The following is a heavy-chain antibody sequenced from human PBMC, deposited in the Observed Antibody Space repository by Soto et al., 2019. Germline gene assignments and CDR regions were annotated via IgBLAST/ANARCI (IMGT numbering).Heavy chain of an antibody. CDR2: ISGGGVST. CDR1: GFTFSNYA. V-gene: IGHV3-23*01. CDR3: ARDLTGTAYAFDI. D-gene: IGHD1-7*01. J-gene: IGHJ3*02. Sequence: EVQLLESGGGLLQPGGSLRLSCAASGFTFSNYAMSWVRQAPGKGLEWVSTISGGGVSTYNADSVKGRITISRDNSKNTQFLQTTALRAEGTAVYYCARDLTGTAYAFDIWGQGTMVTVSS.